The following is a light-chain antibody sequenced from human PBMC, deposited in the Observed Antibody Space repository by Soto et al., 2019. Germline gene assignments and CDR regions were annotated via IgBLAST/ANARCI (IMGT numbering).Light chain of an antibody. J-gene: IGKJ5*01. CDR3: QQRRSSIT. CDR2: DAS. Sequence: EIVLTQSPATLSLSPGERATLSCRARQSVSSFLAWYPQKPGQAPRLLIYDASNRATGIPARFSGSGSGTDFTLTIRRLEPEDFAVYYCQQRRSSITFGQGTRLEI. CDR1: QSVSSF. V-gene: IGKV3-11*01.